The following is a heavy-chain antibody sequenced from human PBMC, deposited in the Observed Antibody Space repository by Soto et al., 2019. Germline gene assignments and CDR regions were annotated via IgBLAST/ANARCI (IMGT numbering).Heavy chain of an antibody. Sequence: GASVKVSCKAFGYTMTSDGISWVRQAPGQGLEWMGWINPYNGNTNYAQNFQGRVTMTTDTSTNTAYMELRSLRSDDTAVYYCARNPAGARFLEYYFDYWGQGTLVTVSS. D-gene: IGHD3-3*01. CDR2: INPYNGNT. V-gene: IGHV1-18*01. CDR3: ARNPAGARFLEYYFDY. J-gene: IGHJ4*02. CDR1: GYTMTSDG.